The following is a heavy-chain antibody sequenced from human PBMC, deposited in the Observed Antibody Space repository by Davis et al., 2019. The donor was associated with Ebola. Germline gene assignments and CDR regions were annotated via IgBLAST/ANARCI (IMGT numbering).Heavy chain of an antibody. CDR2: IKRKADGGTT. V-gene: IGHV3-15*07. D-gene: IGHD5-18*01. CDR3: TTVGGYIYGQRDY. J-gene: IGHJ4*02. CDR1: GFAFSNAW. Sequence: PGGSLRLSCAVSGFAFSNAWMNWVRQAPGKGLEWVGRIKRKADGGTTDHAAPVKGRFTISREDSKNTLDLQMNSLKTEDTAVYYCTTVGGYIYGQRDYWGQGALVTISS.